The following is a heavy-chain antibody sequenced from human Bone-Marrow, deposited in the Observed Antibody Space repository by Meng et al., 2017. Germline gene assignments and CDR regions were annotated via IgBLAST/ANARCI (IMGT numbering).Heavy chain of an antibody. J-gene: IGHJ6*02. CDR1: GGTFSSYA. CDR2: IIPIFGTA. V-gene: IGHV1-69*13. D-gene: IGHD2-21*02. Sequence: SVKVSCKASGGTFSSYAISWVRQAPGQGLEWMGGIIPIFGTATYAQKFQGRVTITADESTSTAYMELSSLRSEDTAVYYCASSYCGGDCYSGSLYYYYYGMDVWGQGTTVTVSS. CDR3: ASSYCGGDCYSGSLYYYYYGMDV.